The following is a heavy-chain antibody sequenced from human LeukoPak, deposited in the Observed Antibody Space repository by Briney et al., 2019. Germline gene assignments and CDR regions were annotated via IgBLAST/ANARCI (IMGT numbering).Heavy chain of an antibody. CDR3: AREGPRGNSQFDY. CDR2: IWYDGSNK. V-gene: IGHV3-33*01. J-gene: IGHJ4*02. CDR1: GFTFSSYG. D-gene: IGHD2/OR15-2a*01. Sequence: GGSLRLSCAASGFTFSSYGMHWVRQAPGKGLEWVALIWYDGSNKYYTDSVKGRPTISRDNSKNTLYLQMNSLRAEDTAIYYCAREGPRGNSQFDYWGQGTLVTVSS.